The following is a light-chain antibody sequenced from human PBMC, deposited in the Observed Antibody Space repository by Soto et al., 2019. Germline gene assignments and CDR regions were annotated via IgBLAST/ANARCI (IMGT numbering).Light chain of an antibody. CDR1: QRVNTC. V-gene: IGKV1-5*01. J-gene: IGKJ1*01. Sequence: DILMTQSPSTLSASVGDRVSITCRASQRVNTCLAWYQQKPGKEPTLLIYDASSLQTGVPSRFSGSGSGTEFTLTISSLQPDDFATYYCQQYQIDWTFGQGTKVEIK. CDR2: DAS. CDR3: QQYQIDWT.